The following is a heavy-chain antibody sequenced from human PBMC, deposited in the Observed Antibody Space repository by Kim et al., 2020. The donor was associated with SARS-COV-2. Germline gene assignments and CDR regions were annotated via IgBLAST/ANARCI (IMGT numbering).Heavy chain of an antibody. CDR1: GGSVSSGSYY. D-gene: IGHD6-19*01. Sequence: SETLSLTCTVSGGSVSSGSYYWSWIRQPPGKGLEWIGYIYYSGSTNYNPSLKSRVTISVDTSKNQFSLKLSSVTAADTAVYYCARGFIAVAPNYGMDVWGQGTTVTVSS. CDR3: ARGFIAVAPNYGMDV. CDR2: IYYSGST. V-gene: IGHV4-61*01. J-gene: IGHJ6*02.